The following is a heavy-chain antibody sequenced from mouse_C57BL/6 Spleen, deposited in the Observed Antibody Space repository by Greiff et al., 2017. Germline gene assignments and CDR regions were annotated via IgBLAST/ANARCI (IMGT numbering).Heavy chain of an antibody. CDR1: GYTFTSYW. CDR3: SKGDYYERWFAY. CDR2: IYPGSGST. Sequence: VQLQQPGAELVKPGASVKMSCKASGYTFTSYWITWVKQRPGQGLEWIGGIYPGSGSTNYNEKFKGKATLTVDKSSSTAYMQLSSLTSEDSSVSFYSKGDYYERWFAYWGQGTTVTVS. V-gene: IGHV1-55*01. D-gene: IGHD1-1*01. J-gene: IGHJ3*01.